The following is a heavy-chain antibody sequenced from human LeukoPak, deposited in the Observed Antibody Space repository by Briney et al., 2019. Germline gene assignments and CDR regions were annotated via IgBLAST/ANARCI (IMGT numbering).Heavy chain of an antibody. Sequence: GGALRLSCAASGFTFSSYWMHWVRHAPGKGLGWVSRISVDGNSTDNADSVKGRFTISRDNAKNTLYLQMNSLRAEDTAVYYCARGEPAKTTVTTGRALDYWGQGTLVTVSS. D-gene: IGHD4-17*01. J-gene: IGHJ4*02. CDR2: ISVDGNST. V-gene: IGHV3-74*01. CDR3: ARGEPAKTTVTTGRALDY. CDR1: GFTFSSYW.